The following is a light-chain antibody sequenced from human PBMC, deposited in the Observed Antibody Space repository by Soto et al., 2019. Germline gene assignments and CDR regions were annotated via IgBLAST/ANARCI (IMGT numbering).Light chain of an antibody. CDR1: SSDVGSYNF. V-gene: IGLV2-23*02. CDR2: EVS. CDR3: CADAGRSTYV. Sequence: QSVLTQPASVSGSPGQSITISYTRTSSDVGSYNFVSWYQQHPGKVPKVMIYEVSKRPSGVSDRFSGSKSGNTASLTISGLQAEDEADYYCCADAGRSTYVFGTGTKVTVL. J-gene: IGLJ1*01.